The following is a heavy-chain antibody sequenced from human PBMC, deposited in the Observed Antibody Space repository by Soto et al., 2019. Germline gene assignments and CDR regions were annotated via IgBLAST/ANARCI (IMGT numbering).Heavy chain of an antibody. V-gene: IGHV3-33*01. CDR2: IWYDGSNK. CDR3: ARDWYLSPWVDPPWYFDY. J-gene: IGHJ4*02. CDR1: GFTFSSYG. Sequence: HPGGSLRLSCAASGFTFSSYGMHWVRQAPGKGLEWVAVIWYDGSNKYYADSVKGRFTISRDNSKNTLYLQMNSLRAEDTAVYYCARDWYLSPWVDPPWYFDYWGQGTLVTVSS. D-gene: IGHD2-15*01.